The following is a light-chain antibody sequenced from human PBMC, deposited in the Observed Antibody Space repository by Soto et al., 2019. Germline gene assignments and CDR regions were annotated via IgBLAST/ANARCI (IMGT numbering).Light chain of an antibody. CDR1: SSNIAGNT. CDR3: ASWDDRLGAVI. Sequence: QSALTQPPSLSGTPGQRVTISCSGSSSNIAGNTVHWYQHLPGTAPKLLMHSNNLRPSGVPERISGSKSGTSASLAISGLRSEDEAVYYCASWDDRLGAVIFGGGTKLTVL. CDR2: SNN. V-gene: IGLV1-47*02. J-gene: IGLJ2*01.